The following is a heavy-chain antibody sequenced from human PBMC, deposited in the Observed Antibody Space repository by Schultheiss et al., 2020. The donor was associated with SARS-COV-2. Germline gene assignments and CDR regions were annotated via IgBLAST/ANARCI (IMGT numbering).Heavy chain of an antibody. Sequence: SETLSLTCAVSGGSISSSNWWSWVRQPPGKGLEWIGEIYHSGSTNYNPSLKSRVTISVDTSKNQFSLKLSSVTAADTAVYYCARVWSSGWLYYFDYWGQGTLVTVSS. V-gene: IGHV4-4*02. CDR1: GGSISSSNW. D-gene: IGHD6-19*01. CDR3: ARVWSSGWLYYFDY. CDR2: IYHSGST. J-gene: IGHJ4*02.